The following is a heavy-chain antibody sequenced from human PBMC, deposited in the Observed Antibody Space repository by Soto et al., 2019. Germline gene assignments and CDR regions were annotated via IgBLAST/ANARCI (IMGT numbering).Heavy chain of an antibody. V-gene: IGHV3-64D*08. CDR2: ISSNGGST. D-gene: IGHD6-13*01. CDR3: VKGIKPYSSSYWSNQYYFDY. J-gene: IGHJ4*02. Sequence: GGSLRLSCSASGFTFSSYAMHWVRQAPGKGLEYVSAISSNGGSTYYADSVKGRFTISRDNSKNTLYLQMSSLRAEDTAVYYCVKGIKPYSSSYWSNQYYFDYWGQGTLVTVSS. CDR1: GFTFSSYA.